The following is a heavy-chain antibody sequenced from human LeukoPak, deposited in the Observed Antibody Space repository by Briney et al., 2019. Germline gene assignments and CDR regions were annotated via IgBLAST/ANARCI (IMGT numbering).Heavy chain of an antibody. D-gene: IGHD6-6*01. CDR3: ARGSSSVVY. J-gene: IGHJ4*02. CDR2: ISSSSSYI. V-gene: IGHV3-21*01. Sequence: GGSLRLSCAASGFTFSSYSISWVRQAPGTGLEWVSSISSSSSYIYYADSVKGRFTISRDNAKNSLYLQMNSLRAEDTAVYYCARGSSSVVYWGQGTLVTVSS. CDR1: GFTFSSYS.